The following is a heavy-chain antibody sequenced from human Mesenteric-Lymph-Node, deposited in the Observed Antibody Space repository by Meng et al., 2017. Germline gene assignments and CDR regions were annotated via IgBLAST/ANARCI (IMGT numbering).Heavy chain of an antibody. J-gene: IGHJ6*02. Sequence: GESLKISCKGSRYSFTSYWIGWVRQMPGKVLEWMVIIFPGDSDTGYSPSFQGQITISADKSISPAYLQWSSLKASDTAVYYCGRLFYVSGITMVREADGHYYGMDVWGQGTTVTVSS. CDR1: RYSFTSYW. CDR2: IFPGDSDT. V-gene: IGHV5-51*01. CDR3: GRLFYVSGITMVREADGHYYGMDV. D-gene: IGHD3-10*01.